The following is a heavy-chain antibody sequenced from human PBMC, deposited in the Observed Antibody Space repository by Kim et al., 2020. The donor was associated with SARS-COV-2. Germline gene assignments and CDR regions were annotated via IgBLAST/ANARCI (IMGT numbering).Heavy chain of an antibody. CDR3: AKPVYFGSGSYIFDI. D-gene: IGHD3-10*01. J-gene: IGHJ3*02. V-gene: IGHV3-23*01. CDR1: GFAFSNFP. Sequence: GGSLRLSCAASGFAFSNFPMMWVRQAPGKGLEWVSSLDETGHYIYYANSVRGRFTISRDNSKDTLFLQMNSLRVDDTALYYCAKPVYFGSGSYIFDIWG. CDR2: LDETGHYI.